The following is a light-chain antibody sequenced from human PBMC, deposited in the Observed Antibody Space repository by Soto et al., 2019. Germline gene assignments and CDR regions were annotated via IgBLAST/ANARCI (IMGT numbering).Light chain of an antibody. V-gene: IGLV2-23*01. J-gene: IGLJ1*01. CDR3: CSFAGSDTYV. CDR1: SSNVGTYNL. Sequence: QSALTQPASVSGSPGQSITISCTGTSSNVGTYNLVSWYQQHPGKVPKLMIYEDSKRPSGVSNRFSGSKSGNTASLTISGLQAEDEADYYCCSFAGSDTYVFGTGTKVT. CDR2: EDS.